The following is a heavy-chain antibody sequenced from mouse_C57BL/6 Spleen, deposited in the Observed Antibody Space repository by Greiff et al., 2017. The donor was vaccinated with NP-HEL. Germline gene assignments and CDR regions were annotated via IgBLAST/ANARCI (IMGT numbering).Heavy chain of an antibody. J-gene: IGHJ2*01. V-gene: IGHV1-82*01. Sequence: VKLQESGPELVKPGASVKISCKASGYAFSSSWMNWVKQRPGKGLEWIGRIYPGDGDTNYNGKFKGKATLTADKSSSTAYMQLSSLTSEDSAVYFCARRVYYGSSYAFDYWGQGTTLTVSS. CDR2: IYPGDGDT. D-gene: IGHD1-1*01. CDR1: GYAFSSSW. CDR3: ARRVYYGSSYAFDY.